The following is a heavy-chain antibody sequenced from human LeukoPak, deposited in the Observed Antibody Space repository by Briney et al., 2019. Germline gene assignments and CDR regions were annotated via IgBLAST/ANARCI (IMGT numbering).Heavy chain of an antibody. CDR3: TKDHGSGRYYFDY. V-gene: IGHV3-15*01. Sequence: GGSLRLSCAASGVTFSNVWMSLVRQAPGKGLEWVGRIKSKTDGGTVDYAAPVKGRFTISRDDLKNTLYLEMNSLKTEDTAVYYCTKDHGSGRYYFDYWGQGTLVTVSS. CDR2: IKSKTDGGTV. D-gene: IGHD3-10*01. CDR1: GVTFSNVW. J-gene: IGHJ4*02.